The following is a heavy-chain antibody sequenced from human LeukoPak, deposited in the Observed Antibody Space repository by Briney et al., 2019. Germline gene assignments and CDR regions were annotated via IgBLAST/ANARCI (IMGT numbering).Heavy chain of an antibody. J-gene: IGHJ6*02. D-gene: IGHD2-2*01. CDR3: VKDLAYCSSTRCSRYYYYGIDV. V-gene: IGHV3-30*18. CDR2: ISYNGSNK. Sequence: PGRSLRLSCAASGFTFSSYGMHWVRQAPGKGLEWVSVISYNGSNKYYADSVKGRFTISRDNSKNTLYLQMNSLRAEDRAVYYCVKDLAYCSSTRCSRYYYYGIDVWGQGTMVTVSS. CDR1: GFTFSSYG.